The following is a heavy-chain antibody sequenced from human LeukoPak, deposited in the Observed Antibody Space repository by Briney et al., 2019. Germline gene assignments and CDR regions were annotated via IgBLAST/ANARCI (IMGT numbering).Heavy chain of an antibody. CDR2: VSFHGTDK. CDR3: AREPSYYYYMDV. V-gene: IGHV3-30*04. J-gene: IGHJ6*03. CDR1: GFTFSNYA. Sequence: GRSLRLSCAASGFTFSNYAMHWVRQAPGKGLDWVAVVSFHGTDKFYADSVKGRFTISRGNAKNSLYLQMNSLRAEDTAVYYCAREPSYYYYMDVWGKGTTVTISS.